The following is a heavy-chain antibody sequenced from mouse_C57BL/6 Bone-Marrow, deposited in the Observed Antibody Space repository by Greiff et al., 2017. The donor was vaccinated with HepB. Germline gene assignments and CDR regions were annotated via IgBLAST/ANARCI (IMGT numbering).Heavy chain of an antibody. Sequence: QVQLQQPGAELVRPGSSVKLSCKASGYTFTSYWMHWVKQRPIQGLEWIGNIDPSDSETHYNQKFKDKATLTVDKSSSTAYMQLSRLTSEDSAVYYCASDYYGSTMDYGGQGTSVTVSS. J-gene: IGHJ4*01. CDR2: IDPSDSET. CDR3: ASDYYGSTMDY. D-gene: IGHD1-1*01. V-gene: IGHV1-52*01. CDR1: GYTFTSYW.